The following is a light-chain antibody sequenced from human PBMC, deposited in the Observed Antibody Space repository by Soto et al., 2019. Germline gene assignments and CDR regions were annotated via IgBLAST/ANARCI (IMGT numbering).Light chain of an antibody. J-gene: IGKJ1*01. CDR3: QQYSTYSRT. CDR1: QSISSW. V-gene: IGKV1-5*03. Sequence: DIQMTQSPSTLSASVGDRVTITCWASQSISSWLAWYQQRPGKAPRLLIYKASSLESGVPSRFSGSGSGTEFTLTISSLQPDDFATYYCQQYSTYSRTFGQGTKVEV. CDR2: KAS.